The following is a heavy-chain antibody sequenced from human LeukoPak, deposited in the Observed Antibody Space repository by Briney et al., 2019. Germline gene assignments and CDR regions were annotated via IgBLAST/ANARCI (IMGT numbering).Heavy chain of an antibody. CDR2: IGSSSSSI. Sequence: TGGSLRLSCAASGFTFSGYSMNWVRQAPGKGLEWVSFIGSSSSSIYYADSVKGRFTISRDNAKNSLYLQMNSLRAEDTAVYYCARERGGFDSSSSLYYYYYMDVWGKGTTVTVSS. CDR3: ARERGGFDSSSSLYYYYYMDV. V-gene: IGHV3-21*01. J-gene: IGHJ6*03. D-gene: IGHD6-6*01. CDR1: GFTFSGYS.